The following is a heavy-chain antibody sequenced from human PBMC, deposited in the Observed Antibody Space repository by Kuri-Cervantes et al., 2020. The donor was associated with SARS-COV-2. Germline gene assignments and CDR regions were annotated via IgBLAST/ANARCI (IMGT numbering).Heavy chain of an antibody. CDR2: INHSGST. J-gene: IGHJ5*02. V-gene: IGHV4-34*01. CDR1: GWSFSGYY. D-gene: IGHD3-3*01. CDR3: ARQMMSSITIFGVVITRNWFDP. Sequence: GSLRLSCAVYGWSFSGYYWSWIRQPPGKGLEWIGEINHSGSTNYNPSLKSRVTISVDTSKNQFSLKLSSVPAADTAVYYCARQMMSSITIFGVVITRNWFDPWGQGTLVTVSS.